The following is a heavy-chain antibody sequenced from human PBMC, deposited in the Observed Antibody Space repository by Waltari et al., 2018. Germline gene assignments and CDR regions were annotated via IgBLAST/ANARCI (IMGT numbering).Heavy chain of an antibody. J-gene: IGHJ4*02. CDR3: ARVRIAAGYAFDY. D-gene: IGHD6-13*01. V-gene: IGHV3-7*01. CDR1: GFTFSSYW. CDR2: IKQDGSEK. Sequence: EVQLVESGGGLVQPGGSLRLSCAASGFTFSSYWMSWVSQAPGKGLEWVANIKQDGSEKYYVDSVKGRFTISRDNAKNSLYLQMNSLRAEDTAVYYCARVRIAAGYAFDYWGQGTLVTVSS.